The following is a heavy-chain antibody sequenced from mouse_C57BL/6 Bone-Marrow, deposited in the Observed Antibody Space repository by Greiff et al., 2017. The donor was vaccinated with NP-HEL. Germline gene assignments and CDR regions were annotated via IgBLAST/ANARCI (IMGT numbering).Heavy chain of an antibody. Sequence: EVKLVESGAELVRPGASVKLSCTASGFNIKDDYMHWVKQRPEQGLEWIGWIDPENGDTEYASKFQGKATITADTSSNTAYLQLSSLTSEDTAVYYCTTDSDYGGQGTTLTVSS. J-gene: IGHJ2*01. V-gene: IGHV14-4*01. CDR3: TTDSDY. CDR2: IDPENGDT. CDR1: GFNIKDDY.